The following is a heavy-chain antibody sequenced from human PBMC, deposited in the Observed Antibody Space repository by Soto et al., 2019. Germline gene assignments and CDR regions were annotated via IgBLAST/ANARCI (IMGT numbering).Heavy chain of an antibody. D-gene: IGHD4-17*01. CDR3: AGLMTTVVSNWFDP. CDR1: GFTFSSYS. V-gene: IGHV3-21*01. Sequence: EVQLVESGGGLVKPGGSLRLSCAASGFTFSSYSMNWVRQAPGKGLEWVSSISSSSNYIYYADSAKGRFTISRDNAKNSLYLQMNSLRAEDTAVYYCAGLMTTVVSNWFDPWGQGTLVTVSS. J-gene: IGHJ5*02. CDR2: ISSSSNYI.